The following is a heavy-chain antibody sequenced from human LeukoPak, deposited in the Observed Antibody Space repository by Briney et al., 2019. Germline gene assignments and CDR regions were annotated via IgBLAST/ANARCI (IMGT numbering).Heavy chain of an antibody. CDR3: ARQSEGFDS. V-gene: IGHV4-59*08. CDR1: GNSIRSYY. Sequence: PSETLSLTCTVSGNSIRSYYWNWIRQPPGKGLEWIGYIYYSGTTSYSPSLRSRVTISVDTSKNQFSLRLTSVTAADAAVYYCARQSEGFDSWGQGTLVTVSS. J-gene: IGHJ4*02. CDR2: IYYSGTT.